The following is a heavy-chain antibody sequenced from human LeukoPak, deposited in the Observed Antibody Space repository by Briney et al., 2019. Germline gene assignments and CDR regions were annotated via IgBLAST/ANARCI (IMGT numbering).Heavy chain of an antibody. CDR2: INPNSGGT. J-gene: IGHJ3*02. CDR1: GYTFTGYD. V-gene: IGHV1-2*02. CDR3: ARHRQWLISIDAFDI. D-gene: IGHD6-19*01. Sequence: ASVKVSCKASGYTFTGYDMHWVRQAPGQGLEWMGWINPNSGGTNYAQKFQGRVTMTRDTSISTAYMELSRLRSDDTAVYYCARHRQWLISIDAFDIWGQGTMVTVSS.